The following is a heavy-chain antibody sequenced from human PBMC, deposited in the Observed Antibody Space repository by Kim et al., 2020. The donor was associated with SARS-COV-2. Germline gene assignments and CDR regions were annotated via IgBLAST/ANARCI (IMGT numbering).Heavy chain of an antibody. CDR3: ARQSPTYYYGSGSQY. V-gene: IGHV4-39*01. D-gene: IGHD3-10*01. Sequence: SLMSRVTISVDTSKNQFSLKLSSVTAADTAVYYCARQSPTYYYGSGSQYWGQGTLVTVSS. J-gene: IGHJ4*02.